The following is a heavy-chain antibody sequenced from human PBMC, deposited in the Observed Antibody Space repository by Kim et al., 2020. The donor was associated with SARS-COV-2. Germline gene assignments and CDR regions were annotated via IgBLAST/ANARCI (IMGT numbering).Heavy chain of an antibody. J-gene: IGHJ4*02. V-gene: IGHV1-46*01. D-gene: IGHD2-2*01. Sequence: QKFQGRVTMTRDTSTRTVYMELSSLRSEDTAVYYCARDLVVVPAASGFDYWGQGTLVTVSS. CDR3: ARDLVVVPAASGFDY.